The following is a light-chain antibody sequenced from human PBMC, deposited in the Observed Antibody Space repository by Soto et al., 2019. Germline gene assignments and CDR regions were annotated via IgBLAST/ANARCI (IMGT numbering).Light chain of an antibody. CDR1: QGISSY. CDR2: AAS. Sequence: DIQLTQSPSFLSASVGDRVTITCRASQGISSYLAWYQQKPGKAPKLLIYAASSLQSGVPSRFSGSGSGTDFTLTISSLQPEDFATYYCQQLESYPSTFGGGTKVDIK. V-gene: IGKV1-9*01. J-gene: IGKJ4*01. CDR3: QQLESYPST.